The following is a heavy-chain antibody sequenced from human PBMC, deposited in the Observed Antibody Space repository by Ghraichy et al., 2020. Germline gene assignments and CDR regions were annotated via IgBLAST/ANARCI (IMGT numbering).Heavy chain of an antibody. D-gene: IGHD3-22*01. J-gene: IGHJ4*03. CDR2: ISWNSGSI. Sequence: GGSLRLSCAASGFTFDDYAMHWVRQAPGKGLEWVSGISWNSGSIGYADSVKGRFTISRDNAKNSLYLQMNSLRAEDMALYYCAKDIRGSYYDSSGYDSWGPGTLVTVSS. CDR1: GFTFDDYA. V-gene: IGHV3-9*03. CDR3: AKDIRGSYYDSSGYDS.